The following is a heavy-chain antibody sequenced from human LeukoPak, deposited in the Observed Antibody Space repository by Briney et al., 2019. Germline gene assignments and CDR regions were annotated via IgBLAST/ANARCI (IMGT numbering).Heavy chain of an antibody. CDR3: ARAYGYSSSQDAFDI. CDR1: GYTFTGYY. J-gene: IGHJ3*02. V-gene: IGHV1-2*04. D-gene: IGHD6-13*01. CDR2: INPNSGGT. Sequence: ASVKVSCKASGYTFTGYYMHWVRQAPGQGLEWMGWINPNSGGTDYAQKFQGWDTMTRDTSISTAYMELSRLRSDDTAVYYCARAYGYSSSQDAFDIWGQGTMVTVSS.